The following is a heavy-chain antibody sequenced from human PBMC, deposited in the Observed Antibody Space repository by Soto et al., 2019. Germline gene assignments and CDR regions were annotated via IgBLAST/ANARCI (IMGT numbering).Heavy chain of an antibody. V-gene: IGHV3-30-3*01. CDR1: GFTFSSYP. D-gene: IGHD3-16*01. J-gene: IGHJ4*02. Sequence: QVRLVESGGGVVQPGMSLRLSCAASGFTFSSYPMHWVRQAPGKGLEWVAIISRDGSNNYYADSVKGRFTIPRDNSKHTMCLPLSSLGAEDSAGYYCARGYYGTRTFVYWGQGTLVTVSS. CDR3: ARGYYGTRTFVY. CDR2: ISRDGSNN.